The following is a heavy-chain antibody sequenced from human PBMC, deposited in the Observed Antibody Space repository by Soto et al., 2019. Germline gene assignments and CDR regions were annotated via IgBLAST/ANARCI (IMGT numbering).Heavy chain of an antibody. CDR3: AKDAKVVPAAIRSDVFDY. V-gene: IGHV3-23*01. CDR1: GFTFSSYA. CDR2: ISGSGGST. Sequence: TGGSLRLSCAASGFTFSSYAMSWVRQAPGKGLEWVSAISGSGGSTYYADSVKGRFTISRDNSKNTLYLQMNSLRAEDTAVYYCAKDAKVVPAAIRSDVFDYWGQGTLVTVSS. D-gene: IGHD2-2*02. J-gene: IGHJ4*02.